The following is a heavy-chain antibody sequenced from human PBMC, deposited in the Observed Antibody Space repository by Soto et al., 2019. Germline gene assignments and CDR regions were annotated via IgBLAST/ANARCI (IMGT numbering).Heavy chain of an antibody. V-gene: IGHV3-23*01. CDR1: GFTFSSYA. Sequence: GGSLRLSCAASGFTFSSYAMSWVRQAPGKGLEWVSAISGSGGSTYYADSVKGRFTITRDNSKNTLYLQMNSMRAEDTAVYYCAKSPPPVITSPFDYWGQGTLVTVSS. CDR3: AKSPPPVITSPFDY. J-gene: IGHJ4*02. CDR2: ISGSGGST. D-gene: IGHD3-22*01.